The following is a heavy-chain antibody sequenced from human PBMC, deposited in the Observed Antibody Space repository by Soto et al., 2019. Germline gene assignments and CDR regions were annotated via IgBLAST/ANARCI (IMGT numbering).Heavy chain of an antibody. V-gene: IGHV3-21*01. CDR3: ARGYCGGGGCYLRREAIDV. D-gene: IGHD2-15*01. J-gene: IGHJ3*01. CDR2: INPSSSHI. Sequence: EVQLVESGGGLVMPGGSLRLSCAASGFTFSTYHMNWVRQAPGKGLEWVSSINPSSSHIYYADSVRGRFTISRDNSKNSMDLQMNSLRTEDAAVHYCARGYCGGGGCYLRREAIDVWGQGTMVTVSS. CDR1: GFTFSTYH.